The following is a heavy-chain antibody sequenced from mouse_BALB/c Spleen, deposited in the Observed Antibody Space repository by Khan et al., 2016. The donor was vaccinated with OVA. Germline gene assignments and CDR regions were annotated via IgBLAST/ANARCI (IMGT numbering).Heavy chain of an antibody. J-gene: IGHJ2*01. CDR1: GYSITSDYA. CDR2: IGYSGST. Sequence: EVQLVESGPGLLKPSQSLSLTCTVTGYSITSDYAWNWIRQFPGNKLEWMAYIGYSGSTTYNPSLRSRITITGDKSKNQVFLELNSVTTEDTAIFFCASWRLLLRYPDYFDYWGQGTTLTVSS. V-gene: IGHV3-2*02. CDR3: ASWRLLLRYPDYFDY. D-gene: IGHD1-1*01.